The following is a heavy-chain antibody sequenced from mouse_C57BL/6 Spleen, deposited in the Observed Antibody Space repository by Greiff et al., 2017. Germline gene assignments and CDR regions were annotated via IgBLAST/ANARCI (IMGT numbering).Heavy chain of an antibody. V-gene: IGHV1-55*01. J-gene: IGHJ3*01. CDR2: IYPGSGST. D-gene: IGHD1-1*01. CDR1: GYTFTSYW. Sequence: QVQLQQPGAELVKPGASVKMSCKASGYTFTSYWITWVKQRPGQGLEWIGDIYPGSGSTNYNEKFKSKATLTVDTSSSTAYMQLSSLTSEDSAVYYCASEYYGSSYDLAWFAYWGQGTLVTVSA. CDR3: ASEYYGSSYDLAWFAY.